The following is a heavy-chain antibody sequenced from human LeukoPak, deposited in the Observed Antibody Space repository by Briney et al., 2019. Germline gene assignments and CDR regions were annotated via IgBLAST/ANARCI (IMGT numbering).Heavy chain of an antibody. D-gene: IGHD4-23*01. J-gene: IGHJ4*02. CDR2: IKQDGSEK. V-gene: IGHV3-7*01. CDR3: ARRYYGGDY. CDR1: GFTFSDYY. Sequence: HPGGSLRLSCAASGFTFSDYYMSWIRQAPGKGLEWVANIKQDGSEKYYVDSVKGRFTISRDNAKNSLYLQMNSLRAEDTAVYYCARRYYGGDYWGQGTLVTVSS.